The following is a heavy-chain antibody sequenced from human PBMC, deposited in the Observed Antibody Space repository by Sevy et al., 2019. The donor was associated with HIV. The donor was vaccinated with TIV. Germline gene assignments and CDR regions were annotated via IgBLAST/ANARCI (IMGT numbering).Heavy chain of an antibody. V-gene: IGHV4-38-2*02. J-gene: IGHJ5*02. CDR3: ARDSSNYYDSGSHYKTNVAGSARFDP. Sequence: SETLSLTCTVSGYSINRNTYWGWIRQPPGKGLEWLGSVHHGGSTYYNPSLKSRVTISTDTSKNQFSLKLNSVTAADAAVYFCARDSSNYYDSGSHYKTNVAGSARFDPWGQGTLVTVSS. CDR2: VHHGGST. CDR1: GYSINRNTY. D-gene: IGHD3-10*01.